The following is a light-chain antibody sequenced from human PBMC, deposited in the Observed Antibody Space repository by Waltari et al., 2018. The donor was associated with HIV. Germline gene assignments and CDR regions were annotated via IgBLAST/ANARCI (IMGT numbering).Light chain of an antibody. V-gene: IGKV3-20*01. Sequence: VLTQSPGTLSLSPGERATLSCQASQTVINNHVAWYQQRPGQAPRLLIYGASNRAAGVPDRFSGSGSGTDFSLTISRVEAEDFAFYYCQQYGSAYTFGPGTKLEI. CDR3: QQYGSAYT. CDR2: GAS. J-gene: IGKJ2*01. CDR1: QTVINNH.